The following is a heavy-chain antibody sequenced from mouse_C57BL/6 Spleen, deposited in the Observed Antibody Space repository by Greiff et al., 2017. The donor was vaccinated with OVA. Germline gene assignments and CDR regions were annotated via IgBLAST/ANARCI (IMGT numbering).Heavy chain of an antibody. CDR3: TRGPLDSSGYGYFDY. J-gene: IGHJ2*01. Sequence: EVQLQESGEGLVKPGGSLKLSCAASGFTFSSYAMSWVRQTPEKRLEWVAYISSGGDYIYYADTVKGRFTISRDNARNTLYLQMSSLKSEDTAMYYCTRGPLDSSGYGYFDYWGQGTTLTVSS. D-gene: IGHD3-2*02. CDR1: GFTFSSYA. CDR2: ISSGGDYI. V-gene: IGHV5-9-1*02.